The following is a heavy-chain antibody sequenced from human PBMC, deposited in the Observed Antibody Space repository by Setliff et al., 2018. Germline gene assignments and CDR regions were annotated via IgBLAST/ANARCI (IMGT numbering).Heavy chain of an antibody. J-gene: IGHJ4*02. D-gene: IGHD5-18*01. Sequence: SETLSLTCTVSGGSISSQDWSWIRQPPGKGPEWIGYVYSSGITNYNPSLKSRVTMSVDTSKNQFSLKLSSVTAADTAVYYCARETTAWGYVDTAMVTFIDQWGQGTLVTVSS. CDR1: GGSISSQD. V-gene: IGHV4-59*11. CDR2: VYSSGIT. CDR3: ARETTAWGYVDTAMVTFIDQ.